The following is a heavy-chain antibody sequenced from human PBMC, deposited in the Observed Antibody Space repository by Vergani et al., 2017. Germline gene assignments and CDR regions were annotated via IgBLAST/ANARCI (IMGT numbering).Heavy chain of an antibody. CDR1: GFTFSSYA. CDR2: ISYDGSNK. J-gene: IGHJ6*02. D-gene: IGHD6-13*01. CDR3: ATSAAAGTDYYYYGMDV. Sequence: QVQLVESGGGVVQPGRSLRLSCAASGFTFSSYAMSWVRQAPGKGLEWVAVISYDGSNKYYADSVKGRFTISRDNSKNTLYLQMNSLRAEDTAVYYCATSAAAGTDYYYYGMDVWGQGTTVTVSS. V-gene: IGHV3-30*03.